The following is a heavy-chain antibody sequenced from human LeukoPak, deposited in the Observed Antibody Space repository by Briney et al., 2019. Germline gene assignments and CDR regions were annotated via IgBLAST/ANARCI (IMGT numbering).Heavy chain of an antibody. V-gene: IGHV4-4*07. CDR2: IYTSGST. CDR3: ARVRRMTYQREYYFDY. Sequence: SETLSLTCTVSGGSISSYYRSWIRQPAGKGLEWIGRIYTSGSTNYNPSLKSRVTMSVDTSKNQFSLKLSSVTAADTAVYYCARVRRMTYQREYYFDYWGQGTLVTVSS. J-gene: IGHJ4*02. D-gene: IGHD3-10*01. CDR1: GGSISSYY.